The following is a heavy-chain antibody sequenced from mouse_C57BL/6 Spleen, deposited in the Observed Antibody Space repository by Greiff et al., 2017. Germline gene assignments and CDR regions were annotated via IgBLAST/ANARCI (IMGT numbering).Heavy chain of an antibody. CDR1: GYTFTSYW. Sequence: QVQLQQPGAELVKPGASVKMSCKASGYTFTSYWITWVKQRPGQGLEWIGDIYPGSGSTNYNEKFKSKATLTVDTSSSTAYMQLSSLTSEDSAVYYCARGGDYDVGAMDYWGQGTSVTVSS. CDR3: ARGGDYDVGAMDY. D-gene: IGHD2-4*01. J-gene: IGHJ4*01. CDR2: IYPGSGST. V-gene: IGHV1-55*01.